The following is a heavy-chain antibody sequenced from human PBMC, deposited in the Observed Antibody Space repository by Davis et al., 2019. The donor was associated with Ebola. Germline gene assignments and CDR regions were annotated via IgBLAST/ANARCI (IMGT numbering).Heavy chain of an antibody. J-gene: IGHJ6*03. CDR1: GFPFSAYG. V-gene: IGHV3-33*01. CDR3: ARDKSFYYYMDV. Sequence: GGSLRLSCVASGFPFSAYGMHWVRQAPGKGLEWVTVIWYDGNYKYYADSVKGRFTISRDNSKNTLYLQMNNLRAEDTAVYYCARDKSFYYYMDVWGKGTTVTVSS. CDR2: IWYDGNYK.